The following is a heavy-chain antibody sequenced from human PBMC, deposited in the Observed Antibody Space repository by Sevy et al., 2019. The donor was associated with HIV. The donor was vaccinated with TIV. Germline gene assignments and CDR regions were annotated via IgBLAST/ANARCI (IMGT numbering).Heavy chain of an antibody. D-gene: IGHD3-22*01. J-gene: IGHJ6*03. CDR3: AKGGGGHYDPDEIGYYFYYNNMDV. CDR1: GFSFDSYG. Sequence: GGSLRLSCAVSGFSFDSYGMTWVRQAPGKGLEWVSGISGSGTRTYYADSVKGRFSISRDNSKNRLYLQMNSLRSEDKAIYYGAKGGGGHYDPDEIGYYFYYNNMDVWGKGTTVTVSS. CDR2: ISGSGTRT. V-gene: IGHV3-23*01.